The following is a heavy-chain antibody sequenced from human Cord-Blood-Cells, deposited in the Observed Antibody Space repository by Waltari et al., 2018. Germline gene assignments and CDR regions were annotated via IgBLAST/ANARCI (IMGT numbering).Heavy chain of an antibody. CDR1: GFTFSSSA. J-gene: IGHJ4*02. V-gene: IGHV3-23*01. Sequence: EVQLLESGGGLVQPGGSLRSSCAASGFTFSSSAMWWVRQAPGKGLEWVSAISGSGGSTYYADSVKGRFTISRDNSKNTLYLQMNSLRAEDTAVYYCAKDRQYSSSFGDYWGQGTLVTVSS. CDR3: AKDRQYSSSFGDY. CDR2: ISGSGGST. D-gene: IGHD6-6*01.